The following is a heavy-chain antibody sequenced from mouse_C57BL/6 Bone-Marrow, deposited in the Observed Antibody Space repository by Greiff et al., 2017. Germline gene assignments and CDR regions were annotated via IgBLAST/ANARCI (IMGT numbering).Heavy chain of an antibody. Sequence: VKVVESGPGLVAPSQSLSITCTVSGFSLTSYGVSWVRQPPGKGLEWLGVIWGDGSTNYHSALISRLSISKDNSKCQVFLKLNSRQTDETATYYCAKYAFYDYDGYWYFYVWGTGTTVTVSS. CDR2: IWGDGST. CDR3: AKYAFYDYDGYWYFYV. J-gene: IGHJ1*03. CDR1: GFSLTSYG. V-gene: IGHV2-3*01. D-gene: IGHD2-4*01.